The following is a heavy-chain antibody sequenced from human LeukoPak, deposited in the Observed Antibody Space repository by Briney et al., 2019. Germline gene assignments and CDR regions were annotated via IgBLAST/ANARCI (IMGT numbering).Heavy chain of an antibody. CDR3: ASNNYYDSSGYLDY. CDR2: ISSSSSYI. V-gene: IGHV3-21*01. CDR1: GFTFSSSS. Sequence: GGALRLSCAASGFTFSSSSMNWVRQAPGKGLEWVSSISSSSSYIYYADSVKGRFTISRDNAKNSLYLQMNSLRAEDTAVYYCASNNYYDSSGYLDYWGQGTLVTVSS. J-gene: IGHJ4*02. D-gene: IGHD3-22*01.